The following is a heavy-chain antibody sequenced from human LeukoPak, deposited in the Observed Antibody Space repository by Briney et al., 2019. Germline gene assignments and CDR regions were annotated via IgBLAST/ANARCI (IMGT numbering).Heavy chain of an antibody. D-gene: IGHD5-18*01. CDR2: IYHSGST. CDR3: ARHDGYSYTDY. J-gene: IGHJ4*02. Sequence: PSETLSLTCAVSGYSISSGYYWGWIRPPPGKGLEWIGSIYHSGSTYYNPALKSRVTISVDTAKNQFSLKLSSVTAADTAVYYCARHDGYSYTDYWGQGTLVTVSS. V-gene: IGHV4-38-2*01. CDR1: GYSISSGYY.